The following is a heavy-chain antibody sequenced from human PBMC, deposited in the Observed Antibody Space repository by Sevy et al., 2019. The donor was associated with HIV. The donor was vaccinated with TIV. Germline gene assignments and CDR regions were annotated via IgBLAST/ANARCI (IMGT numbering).Heavy chain of an antibody. D-gene: IGHD4-17*01. CDR1: GFIFSSYE. CDR2: ITNSGSSV. CDR3: ARDLPPSATTVSHFDY. J-gene: IGHJ4*02. Sequence: GGSLRLSCVASGFIFSSYEMNWVRQAPGKGLEWVSYITNSGSSVYYSESVRGRFTISRDNAKNSLFLQMNSLRAEDTALYYCARDLPPSATTVSHFDYWGRGTLVTVSS. V-gene: IGHV3-48*03.